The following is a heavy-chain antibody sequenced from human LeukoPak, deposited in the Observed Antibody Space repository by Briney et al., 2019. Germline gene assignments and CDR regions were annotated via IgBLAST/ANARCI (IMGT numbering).Heavy chain of an antibody. CDR2: VYASGST. V-gene: IGHV4-4*07. CDR1: GGSISSFY. CDR3: ARSARFYYFYMDV. J-gene: IGHJ6*03. Sequence: SETLSLTCSVSGGSISSFYRTWIRQSAGKGLEWIGRVYASGSTDYNPSLKSRLTLSLDTSKNQFSLRLNSVTAADTAVYYCARSARFYYFYMDVWGKGTAVTVSS.